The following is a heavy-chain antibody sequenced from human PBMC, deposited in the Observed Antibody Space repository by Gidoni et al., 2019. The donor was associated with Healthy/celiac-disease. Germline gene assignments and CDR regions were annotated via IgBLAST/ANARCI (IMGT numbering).Heavy chain of an antibody. Sequence: QVQLVESGGGVVQPGRSMRPARAAAGATLSGYGMHWVRQAPGKGLEWVAVIWYDGSNKYYADSVKGRFTISRDNSKNTLYLQMNSLRAEDTAVYYCARKSVGDYDNDWFDPWGQGTLVTVSS. V-gene: IGHV3-33*01. CDR3: ARKSVGDYDNDWFDP. CDR2: IWYDGSNK. CDR1: GATLSGYG. D-gene: IGHD4-17*01. J-gene: IGHJ5*02.